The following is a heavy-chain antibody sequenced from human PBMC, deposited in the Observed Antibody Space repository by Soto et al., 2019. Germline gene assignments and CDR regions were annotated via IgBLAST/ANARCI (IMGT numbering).Heavy chain of an antibody. CDR1: GVSISSSSYY. Sequence: SETLSLTCTVSGVSISSSSYYWGWIRQPPGKGLEWIGSIYYSGSTYYNPSLKSRVTISVDTSKNQFSLKLSSVTAADTAVYYCARQAVAGTDYWGQGTLVTVSS. CDR3: ARQAVAGTDY. D-gene: IGHD6-19*01. V-gene: IGHV4-39*01. CDR2: IYYSGST. J-gene: IGHJ4*02.